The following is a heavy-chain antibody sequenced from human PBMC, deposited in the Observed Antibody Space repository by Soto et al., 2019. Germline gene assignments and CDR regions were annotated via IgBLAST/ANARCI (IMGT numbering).Heavy chain of an antibody. Sequence: QVQLVQSGAEVKKPGSSVRVACKTSGDIFNRYTISWVRQAPGLGLEWMGRIIPVVGGPNYAEKFRGRVTSTADKATTSVYLEVRRLRSDDTATYYCARAEGGGGSWYAAWGQGTLVTVSS. CDR1: GDIFNRYT. CDR2: IIPVVGGP. D-gene: IGHD2-21*01. V-gene: IGHV1-69*02. CDR3: ARAEGGGGSWYAA. J-gene: IGHJ5*02.